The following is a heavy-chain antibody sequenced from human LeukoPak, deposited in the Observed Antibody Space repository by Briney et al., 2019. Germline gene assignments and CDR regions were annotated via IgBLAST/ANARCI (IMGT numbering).Heavy chain of an antibody. CDR3: ARGLWLVPDYYYYGMDV. CDR2: MNPNSGNT. J-gene: IGHJ6*02. CDR1: GYTFTSYD. V-gene: IGHV1-8*01. Sequence: ASVKVSCKASGYTFTSYDINWVRQAPGQGLEWMGWMNPNSGNTGYAQKFQGRVTMTRNTSISTAYMELSSLRSEDTAVYYCARGLWLVPDYYYYGMDVWGQGTTVTVSS. D-gene: IGHD6-19*01.